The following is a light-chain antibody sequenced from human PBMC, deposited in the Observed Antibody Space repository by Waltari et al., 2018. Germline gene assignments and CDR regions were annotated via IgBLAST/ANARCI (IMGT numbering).Light chain of an antibody. J-gene: IGKJ1*01. Sequence: DIQMTQSPSILSASVGDRVTITCRASQSISSWLAWYQQQPGKAPKLLMYKASSLQSGVPSRFSGSGSGTEFTLTISGLQPDDFATYYCQQYNTYSTFGQGTKVEIK. CDR3: QQYNTYST. CDR1: QSISSW. V-gene: IGKV1-5*03. CDR2: KAS.